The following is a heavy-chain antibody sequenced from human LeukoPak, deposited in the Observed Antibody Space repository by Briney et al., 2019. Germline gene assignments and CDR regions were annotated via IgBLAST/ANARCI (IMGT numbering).Heavy chain of an antibody. Sequence: PGGSLRLSCAASGFTFSSYWMTWVRQAPGKGLEWVANINKDGSEKNYVDSVKGRFTTSRDNAKNSLYLQMNSLRAEDTAIYYCARDPYSGNYGDYYYYYMDVWGKGTTVTISS. CDR3: ARDPYSGNYGDYYYYYMDV. V-gene: IGHV3-7*01. CDR2: INKDGSEK. D-gene: IGHD1-26*01. CDR1: GFTFSSYW. J-gene: IGHJ6*03.